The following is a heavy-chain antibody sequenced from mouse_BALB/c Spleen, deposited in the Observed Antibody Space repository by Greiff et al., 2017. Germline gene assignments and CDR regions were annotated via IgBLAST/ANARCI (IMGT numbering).Heavy chain of an antibody. D-gene: IGHD2-10*02. CDR1: GYAFSGYW. J-gene: IGHJ4*01. CDR3: ARGYGNYVGAMDY. Sequence: QVQLQQSGAELVRPGSSVKISCKASGYAFSGYWMNWVKQRPGQGLEWIGQIYPGDGDTNYNGKFKGKATLTADKSSSTAYMQLSSLTSEDSAVYFCARGYGNYVGAMDYWGQGTSVTVSS. CDR2: IYPGDGDT. V-gene: IGHV1-80*01.